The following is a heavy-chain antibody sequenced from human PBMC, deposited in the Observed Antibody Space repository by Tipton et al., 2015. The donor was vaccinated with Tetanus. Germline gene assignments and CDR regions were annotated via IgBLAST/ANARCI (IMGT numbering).Heavy chain of an antibody. CDR3: ARESITIFGVVSIDY. CDR1: GGSIRSSNW. J-gene: IGHJ4*02. CDR2: IYHSGTT. Sequence: TLSLTCAVSGGSIRSSNWWSWVRQTPGKGLEWIGEIYHSGTTNYNPSLKSRVTMSVDNSKNQFSLKLNSVTAADTAVHYCARESITIFGVVSIDYWGQGTLVTVSS. D-gene: IGHD3-3*01. V-gene: IGHV4-4*02.